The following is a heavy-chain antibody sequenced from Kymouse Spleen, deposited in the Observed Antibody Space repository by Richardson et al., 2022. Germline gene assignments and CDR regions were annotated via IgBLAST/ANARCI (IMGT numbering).Heavy chain of an antibody. V-gene: IGHV3-7*01. CDR2: IKQDGSEK. Sequence: EVQLVESGGGLVQPGGSLRLSCAASGFTFSSYWMSWVRQAPGKGLEWVANIKQDGSEKYYVDSVKGRFTISRDNAKNSLYLQMNSLRAEDTAVYYCARDKQQLATYYYGMDVWGQGTTVTVSS. CDR1: GFTFSSYW. CDR3: ARDKQQLATYYYGMDV. J-gene: IGHJ6*02. D-gene: IGHD6-13*01.